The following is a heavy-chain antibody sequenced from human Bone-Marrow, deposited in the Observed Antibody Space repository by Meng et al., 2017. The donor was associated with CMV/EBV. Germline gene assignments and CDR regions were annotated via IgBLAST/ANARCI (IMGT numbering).Heavy chain of an antibody. CDR3: ARDLWSHLTSGSYFYNGMDV. J-gene: IGHJ6*02. D-gene: IGHD1-26*01. Sequence: GGSLRLSCAASGFTFSGSAMHWVRQAPGKGLEWVANIKQDGSEKYYVDSVKGRITISRDNSKNTVYLQMNSLRTEDTAVYYCARDLWSHLTSGSYFYNGMDVWGQGTTVTVSS. CDR1: GFTFSGSA. V-gene: IGHV3-7*01. CDR2: IKQDGSEK.